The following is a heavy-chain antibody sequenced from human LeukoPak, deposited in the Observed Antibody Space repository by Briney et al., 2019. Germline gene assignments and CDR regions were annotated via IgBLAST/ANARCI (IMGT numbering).Heavy chain of an antibody. CDR2: IIPIFGTA. V-gene: IGHV1-69*13. Sequence: SVEVSCKASGGTFSSYAISWVRQAPGQGLEWMGGIIPIFGTANYAQKFQGRVTITADESTSTAYMELSSLRSEDTAVYYCATRGYYYDGSGLEYWGQGTLVTVSS. D-gene: IGHD3-22*01. CDR1: GGTFSSYA. J-gene: IGHJ4*02. CDR3: ATRGYYYDGSGLEY.